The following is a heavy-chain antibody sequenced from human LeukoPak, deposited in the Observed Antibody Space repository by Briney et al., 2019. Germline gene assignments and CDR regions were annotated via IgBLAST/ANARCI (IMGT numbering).Heavy chain of an antibody. CDR3: ARYCSSTSCYKGWFDP. CDR2: IYYSGST. Sequence: TSETLSLTCTVSGGSISSYYWSWIRQPPGKGLGWIGYIYYSGSTNYNPSLKSRVTISVDTSKNQFSLKLSSVTAADTAVYYCARYCSSTSCYKGWFDPWGQGTLVTVSS. CDR1: GGSISSYY. J-gene: IGHJ5*02. V-gene: IGHV4-59*01. D-gene: IGHD2-2*02.